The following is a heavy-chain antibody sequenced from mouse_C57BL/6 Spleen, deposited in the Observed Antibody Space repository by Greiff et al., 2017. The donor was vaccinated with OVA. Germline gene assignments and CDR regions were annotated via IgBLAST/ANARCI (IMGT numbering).Heavy chain of an antibody. CDR2: IDPSDSET. CDR3: ARNRLGDAMDY. D-gene: IGHD4-1*01. Sequence: QVQLQQPGAELVRPGSSVKLSCKASGYTFTSYWMHWVKQRPIQGLEWIGNIDPSDSETHYNQKFKDKATLTVDKSSSTAYMQLSSLTSEDSAVYYCARNRLGDAMDYWGQGTSVTVSS. CDR1: GYTFTSYW. V-gene: IGHV1-52*01. J-gene: IGHJ4*01.